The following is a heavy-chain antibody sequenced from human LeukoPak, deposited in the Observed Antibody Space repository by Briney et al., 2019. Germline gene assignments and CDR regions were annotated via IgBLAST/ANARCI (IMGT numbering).Heavy chain of an antibody. V-gene: IGHV3-23*01. Sequence: PGGSLRLSCAASGFTFSSYAMSWVRQAPGEGLEWVSAISGSGGSTYYADSVKGRFTISRDNSKNTLYLQMNSLRAEDTSVYYCVAGDWGARDSFDLWGRGTMVTVSS. CDR1: GFTFSSYA. CDR2: ISGSGGST. D-gene: IGHD2-21*02. CDR3: VAGDWGARDSFDL. J-gene: IGHJ3*01.